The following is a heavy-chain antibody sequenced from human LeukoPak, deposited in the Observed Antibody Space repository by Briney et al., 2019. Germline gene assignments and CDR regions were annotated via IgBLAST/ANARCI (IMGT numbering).Heavy chain of an antibody. CDR1: GFTFSSYE. Sequence: GGSLRLSCVASGFTFSSYEMNWVRQAPGKGLEWVSYISSSGSTIYYADSVKGRFTISRDNAKNSLYLQMNSLRAEDTAVYYCARTYDSKNDVRGKGTTVTVSS. D-gene: IGHD3-22*01. CDR3: ARTYDSKNDV. V-gene: IGHV3-48*03. J-gene: IGHJ6*04. CDR2: ISSSGSTI.